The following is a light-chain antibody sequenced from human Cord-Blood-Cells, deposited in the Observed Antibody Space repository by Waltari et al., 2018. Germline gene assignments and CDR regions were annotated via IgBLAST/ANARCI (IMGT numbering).Light chain of an antibody. CDR2: EGS. CDR1: SSDVGSYNL. CDR3: CSDAGSSTLV. V-gene: IGLV2-23*01. J-gene: IGLJ2*01. Sequence: QSALTQPASVSGSPGQSITISCTGTSSDVGSYNLVSWYQQHPGKAPKLMIYEGSKGPSGVSNRFAGSKSGNTASLTISGLQAEDEADYYCCSDAGSSTLVFGGGTKLTVL.